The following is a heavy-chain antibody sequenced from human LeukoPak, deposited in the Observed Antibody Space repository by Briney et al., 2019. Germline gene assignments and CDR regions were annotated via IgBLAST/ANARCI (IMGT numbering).Heavy chain of an antibody. Sequence: PGGSLRLSCAASGFTFSSYAMHWVRQAPGKGLEWVAVVSYDGSNKYYADSVKGRFTISRDNSKNTLYLQMNSLRAEDTAVYYCAREADLLWFEDRHDAFDIWGQGTMVTVSS. D-gene: IGHD3-10*01. CDR1: GFTFSSYA. CDR2: VSYDGSNK. CDR3: AREADLLWFEDRHDAFDI. V-gene: IGHV3-30*01. J-gene: IGHJ3*02.